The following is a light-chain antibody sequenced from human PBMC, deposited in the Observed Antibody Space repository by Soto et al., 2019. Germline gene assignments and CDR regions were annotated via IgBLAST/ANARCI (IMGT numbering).Light chain of an antibody. Sequence: QAVLTRPASVSGCPGQSITISCTGTSSDVGGYNYVSWYQQHPGKAPKLMIYEVSNRPSGVSNRFSGSKSGNTASLTISGLQAEDEADYYCSSYTSSSTGYVFGTGTKVTAL. CDR2: EVS. J-gene: IGLJ1*01. V-gene: IGLV2-14*01. CDR1: SSDVGGYNY. CDR3: SSYTSSSTGYV.